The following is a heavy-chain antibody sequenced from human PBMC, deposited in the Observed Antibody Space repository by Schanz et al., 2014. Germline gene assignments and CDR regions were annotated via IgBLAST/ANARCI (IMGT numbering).Heavy chain of an antibody. J-gene: IGHJ4*02. CDR3: VREGSTTPVAGLRSFDWLGRFDY. CDR2: INTGSNYI. D-gene: IGHD3-9*01. Sequence: QVHLLESGGGLVEPGGSLRLSCAASGFSFSDYYMSWIRQAPGKGLEWISFINTGSNYINYADSVKGRFTISRDNTKNSLFLQMNSLRPEDTAMYYCVREGSTTPVAGLRSFDWLGRFDYWGQGALVTVSS. CDR1: GFSFSDYY. V-gene: IGHV3-11*05.